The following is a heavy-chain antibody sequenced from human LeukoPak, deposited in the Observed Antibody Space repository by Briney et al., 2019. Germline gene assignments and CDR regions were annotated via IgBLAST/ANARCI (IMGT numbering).Heavy chain of an antibody. Sequence: ASVKVSCKASGYTFTGYYMHWVRQAPGQGLEWMGRINPNSGGTNYAQKFQGRVTMTRDTSISTAYMELSRLRSDDTAVYYCARQGGSIVVVPAADNWFDPWGQGTLVTVSS. D-gene: IGHD2-2*01. J-gene: IGHJ5*02. CDR3: ARQGGSIVVVPAADNWFDP. V-gene: IGHV1-2*06. CDR1: GYTFTGYY. CDR2: INPNSGGT.